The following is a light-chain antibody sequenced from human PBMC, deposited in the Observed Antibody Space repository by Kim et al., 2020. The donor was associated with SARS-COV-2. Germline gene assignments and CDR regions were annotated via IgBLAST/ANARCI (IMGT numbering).Light chain of an antibody. V-gene: IGKV3-15*01. Sequence: EIVMTQSPATLSVSPGERATLSCRASQSVSSNLAWYQRKPGQAPRLLIYGASTRATGIPARFSGSGSGTEFTLTISSLQSEDFAVYYCQQYNNLITFGQGTRLEIK. CDR1: QSVSSN. J-gene: IGKJ5*01. CDR3: QQYNNLIT. CDR2: GAS.